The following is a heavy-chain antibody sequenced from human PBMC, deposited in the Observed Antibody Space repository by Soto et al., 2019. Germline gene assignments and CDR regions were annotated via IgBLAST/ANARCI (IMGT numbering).Heavy chain of an antibody. V-gene: IGHV3-9*01. CDR1: GFTFDDYA. J-gene: IGHJ4*02. CDR3: AKDRYGDYDSPADY. D-gene: IGHD4-17*01. Sequence: DVQLVESGGGLVQPGRSLRLSCAASGFTFDDYAMHWVRQAPGKGLRWVSGISWNSGSIGYADSVKGRFTISRDNAKNSLYLQMNSLRAEDTALYYCAKDRYGDYDSPADYWGQGTLVTVSS. CDR2: ISWNSGSI.